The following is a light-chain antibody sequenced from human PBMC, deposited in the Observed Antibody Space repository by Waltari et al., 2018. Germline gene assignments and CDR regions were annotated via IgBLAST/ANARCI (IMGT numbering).Light chain of an antibody. V-gene: IGKV1-5*03. J-gene: IGKJ2*01. CDR1: QSISSW. CDR3: QQYHTLYT. CDR2: KAS. Sequence: DIQMNQSPSTLSASVGDRVTITCRASQSISSWLAWYQQKPGKAPKLLIYKASSLESGVPSRFSGSGSGTEFTLTISSLQPDDFATYYCQQYHTLYTFGQGTKLEI.